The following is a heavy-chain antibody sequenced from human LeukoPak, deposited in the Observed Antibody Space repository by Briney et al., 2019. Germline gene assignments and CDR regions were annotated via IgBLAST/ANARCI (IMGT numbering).Heavy chain of an antibody. CDR1: GFTFTTYW. D-gene: IGHD1-26*01. Sequence: GGSLRLSCAASGFTFTTYWMSWVRQAPGKGLEWVANIKEDGNEIYYVDSVKGRFTISRDNAKNSLYLQMSSLGAEDTAVYYCARDKAVGATLFDYWGQGTLVTVSS. CDR3: ARDKAVGATLFDY. V-gene: IGHV3-7*01. J-gene: IGHJ4*02. CDR2: IKEDGNEI.